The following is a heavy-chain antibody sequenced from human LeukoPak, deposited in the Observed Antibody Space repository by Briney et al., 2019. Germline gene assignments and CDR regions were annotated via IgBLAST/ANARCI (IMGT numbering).Heavy chain of an antibody. J-gene: IGHJ4*02. Sequence: GGSLRLSCAASGFTFSSYSMNWVRQAPGKGLEWVSSISSSSSYIYYADSVKGRFTISRDNTKNSLYMQMNSLRAEDTAVYYCARVPDYGAYAVYFDYWGQGTLVTVSS. CDR1: GFTFSSYS. CDR3: ARVPDYGAYAVYFDY. D-gene: IGHD4-17*01. V-gene: IGHV3-21*01. CDR2: ISSSSSYI.